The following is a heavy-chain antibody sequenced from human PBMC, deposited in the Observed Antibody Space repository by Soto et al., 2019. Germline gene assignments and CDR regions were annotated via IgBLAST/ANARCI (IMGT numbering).Heavy chain of an antibody. Sequence: GESLKISCKGSGYSFTSYWIGWVRQVPGKGLEWMGIIYPGDSDTRYGPSFQGQVTISADKSISTAYLQWSSLKASDTAMYYCAGGGVRGVITRTRDYYGMDVWGQGTTVTVSS. CDR2: IYPGDSDT. CDR3: AGGGVRGVITRTRDYYGMDV. D-gene: IGHD3-10*01. J-gene: IGHJ6*02. CDR1: GYSFTSYW. V-gene: IGHV5-51*01.